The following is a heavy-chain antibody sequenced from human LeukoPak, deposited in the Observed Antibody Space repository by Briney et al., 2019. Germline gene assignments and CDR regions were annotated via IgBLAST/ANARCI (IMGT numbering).Heavy chain of an antibody. CDR3: ARAEYYYDSSAYYYPLYFDY. CDR1: GGSISSGGYS. CDR2: ISHSGSA. V-gene: IGHV4-30-2*01. J-gene: IGHJ4*02. D-gene: IGHD3-22*01. Sequence: SETLSLTCAVSGGSISSGGYSWSWIRQPPGKGLEWIGYISHSGSAYYNPSLQSRVTISGDGSKNQFSLRLTSVTAADTAVYYCARAEYYYDSSAYYYPLYFDYWGQGTLVTASS.